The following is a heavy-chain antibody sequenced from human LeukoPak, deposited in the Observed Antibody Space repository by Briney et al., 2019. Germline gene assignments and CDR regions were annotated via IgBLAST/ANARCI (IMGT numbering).Heavy chain of an antibody. J-gene: IGHJ4*02. CDR2: LSYTGSA. Sequence: SETLSLTCTVSGGSISSFSWSWIRQPPGKGLEWIGYLSYTGSAHYSPSLKSRVTMSLDTSKNQFSLKLSSVTAADTAVYYCATMGIAAAGTFDYWGQGTLVTVSS. V-gene: IGHV4-59*01. CDR3: ATMGIAAAGTFDY. D-gene: IGHD6-13*01. CDR1: GGSISSFS.